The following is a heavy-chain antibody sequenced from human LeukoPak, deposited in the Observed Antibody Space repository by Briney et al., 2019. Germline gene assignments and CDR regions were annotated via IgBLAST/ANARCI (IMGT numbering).Heavy chain of an antibody. V-gene: IGHV4-34*01. J-gene: IGHJ5*02. CDR1: GGSFSGYY. CDR3: ARARPGIITIFGVVIDGGWFDP. CDR2: INHSGST. Sequence: SETLSLTCAVYGGSFSGYYWSWIRQPPGKGLEWIGEINHSGSTNYSPSLKSRVTISVDTSKNQFSLKLSSVTAADTAVYYCARARPGIITIFGVVIDGGWFDPWGQGTLVTVSS. D-gene: IGHD3-3*01.